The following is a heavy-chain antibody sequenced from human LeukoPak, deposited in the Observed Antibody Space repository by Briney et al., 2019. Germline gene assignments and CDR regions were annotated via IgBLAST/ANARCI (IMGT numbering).Heavy chain of an antibody. Sequence: PSETLSLTCTVSGGSISSYYWSWIRQPPGKGLEWIGYIYYSGSTNYNPSLKSRVTISVDTSKNQFSLKLSSVTAADTAVYYCARAVNEVGYYYYYMDVWGKGTTVTISS. CDR2: IYYSGST. D-gene: IGHD1-1*01. J-gene: IGHJ6*03. CDR1: GGSISSYY. CDR3: ARAVNEVGYYYYYMDV. V-gene: IGHV4-59*01.